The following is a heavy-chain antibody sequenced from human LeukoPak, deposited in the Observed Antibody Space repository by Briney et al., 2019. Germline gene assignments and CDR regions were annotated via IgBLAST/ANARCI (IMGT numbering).Heavy chain of an antibody. V-gene: IGHV3-33*01. Sequence: PGMSLRLSCAASGFSLSNYGVHWVRQAPGKGLEWVTVIWYDGSNRYYADSVKGRITVSRDTSRNTLDLEINSLRVDDTAIYYCARGTGAKRYYFDLWGQGIMVTASS. D-gene: IGHD2-2*01. CDR1: GFSLSNYG. J-gene: IGHJ4*02. CDR2: IWYDGSNR. CDR3: ARGTGAKRYYFDL.